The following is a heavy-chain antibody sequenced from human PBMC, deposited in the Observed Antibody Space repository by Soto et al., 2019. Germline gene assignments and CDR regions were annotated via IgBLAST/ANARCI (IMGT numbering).Heavy chain of an antibody. J-gene: IGHJ4*02. CDR3: AKDVR. CDR2: IKEDGSES. V-gene: IGHV3-7*05. CDR1: GFTFSTHR. Sequence: EVQLVESGGDLVQPGGSLRLSCAASGFTFSTHRMSWVRQAPGKGLEWVANIKEDGSESYYADSVKGRFTISRDNAKNSLYLQMNGLRVEDTALYYCAKDVRWGQGTLVTVSS.